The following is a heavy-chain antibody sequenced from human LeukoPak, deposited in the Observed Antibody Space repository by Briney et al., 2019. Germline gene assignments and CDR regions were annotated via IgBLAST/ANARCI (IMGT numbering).Heavy chain of an antibody. CDR3: ARAKAAGSYDY. D-gene: IGHD6-13*01. CDR2: THFSGSS. J-gene: IGHJ4*02. CDR1: GGSLSRHY. V-gene: IGHV4-59*11. Sequence: SETLSLTCSVSGGSLSRHYWTWIRQPPGKGLEWIGYTHFSGSSNYNPSLKSRATASLDRAKNQISLTLTSVTAADTAVYFCARAKAAGSYDYWGQGTLVTVSS.